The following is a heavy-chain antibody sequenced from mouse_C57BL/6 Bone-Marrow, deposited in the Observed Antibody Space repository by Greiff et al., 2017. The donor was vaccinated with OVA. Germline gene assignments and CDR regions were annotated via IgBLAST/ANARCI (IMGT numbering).Heavy chain of an antibody. CDR3: ARLDDYYAMDY. J-gene: IGHJ4*01. CDR1: GYAFTNYL. V-gene: IGHV1-54*02. Sequence: QVQLQQSGAELVRPGTSVKVSCKASGYAFTNYLIEWVKQRPGQGLEWIGVINPGSGGTNYNEKFKGKATFTADTSSNTAYMQLSSLTTEDSAIYYCARLDDYYAMDYWGQGTSVTVSS. CDR2: INPGSGGT.